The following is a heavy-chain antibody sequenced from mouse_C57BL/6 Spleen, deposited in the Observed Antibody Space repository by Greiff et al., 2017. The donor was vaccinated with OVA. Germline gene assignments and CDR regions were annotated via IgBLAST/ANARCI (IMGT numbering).Heavy chain of an antibody. CDR3: TREGRGSSLFAY. Sequence: VKLMESGAELVRPGASVTLSCKASGYTFTDYEMHWVKQTPVHGLEWIGAIDPETGGTAYNQKFKGKAILTADKSSSTAYMELRSLTSEDSAVYYCTREGRGSSLFAYWGQGTLVTVSA. CDR1: GYTFTDYE. D-gene: IGHD1-1*01. CDR2: IDPETGGT. V-gene: IGHV1-15*01. J-gene: IGHJ3*01.